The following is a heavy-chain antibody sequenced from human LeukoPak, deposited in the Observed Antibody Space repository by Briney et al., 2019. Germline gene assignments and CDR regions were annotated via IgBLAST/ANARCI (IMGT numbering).Heavy chain of an antibody. Sequence: GGSLRLSSAASGFTFSSYAMSWVRQAPEKGLEWVSTISGSGGGTYYADSVKGRFTISRDDSKNTLYLQMNSLRAEDTAVYYCVKDLGRYRNNYFDYWGQGTLVTVSS. CDR3: VKDLGRYRNNYFDY. CDR1: GFTFSSYA. D-gene: IGHD1-26*01. J-gene: IGHJ4*02. CDR2: ISGSGGGT. V-gene: IGHV3-23*01.